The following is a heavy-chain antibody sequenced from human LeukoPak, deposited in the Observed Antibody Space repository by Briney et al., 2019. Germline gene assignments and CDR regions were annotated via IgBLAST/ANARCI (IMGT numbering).Heavy chain of an antibody. CDR3: ARDGHYYDSSGPGAFDI. J-gene: IGHJ3*02. D-gene: IGHD3-22*01. V-gene: IGHV3-30*04. Sequence: GGSLRLSCAASGFTFSSYAMHWVRQAPGKGLEWVAVISYDGSNKYYADSVKGRFTISRDNSKNTLYLQMNSLRAEDTAVYYCARDGHYYDSSGPGAFDIWGQGTMVTVSS. CDR1: GFTFSSYA. CDR2: ISYDGSNK.